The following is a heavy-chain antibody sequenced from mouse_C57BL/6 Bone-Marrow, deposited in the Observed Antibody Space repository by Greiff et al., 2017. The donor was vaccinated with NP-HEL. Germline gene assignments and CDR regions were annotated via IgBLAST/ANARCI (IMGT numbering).Heavy chain of an antibody. CDR3: ARWRVYYGNYEAYYFDY. CDR1: GYTFTSYW. J-gene: IGHJ2*01. CDR2: IYPGSGST. Sequence: QVQLQQPGAELVKPGASVKMSCKASGYTFTSYWITWVKQRPGQGLEWIGDIYPGSGSTNYNEKFKSKATLTVDTSSSTAYMQLSSLTSEDSAVYYCARWRVYYGNYEAYYFDYWGQGTTLTVSS. D-gene: IGHD2-1*01. V-gene: IGHV1-55*01.